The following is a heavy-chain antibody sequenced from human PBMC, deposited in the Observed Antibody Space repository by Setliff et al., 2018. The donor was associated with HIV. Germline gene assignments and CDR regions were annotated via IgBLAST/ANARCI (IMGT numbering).Heavy chain of an antibody. CDR3: VRYIGAAAGYIDH. CDR2: IYPGDSDS. V-gene: IGHV5-51*01. D-gene: IGHD6-25*01. J-gene: IGHJ4*02. Sequence: PGESLKISCHLSGYSFVDFWIGWVRQMPGKGLEWVGFIYPGDSDSRYSPSFRGQVTISADKSTTTAYLDWASLKASDTAMHYCVRYIGAAAGYIDHWGQGTLVTVSS. CDR1: GYSFVDFW.